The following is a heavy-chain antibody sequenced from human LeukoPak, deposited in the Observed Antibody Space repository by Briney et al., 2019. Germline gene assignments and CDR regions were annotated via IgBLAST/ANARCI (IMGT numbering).Heavy chain of an antibody. CDR3: ALGSGIVVVPAANFDY. V-gene: IGHV3-30-3*01. CDR2: ISYDGSNK. CDR1: GFTFSSYA. J-gene: IGHJ4*02. D-gene: IGHD2-2*01. Sequence: GRSLRLSCAASGFTFSSYAMHWVRQAPGKGLEWVAVISYDGSNKYYADSVKGRFTISRDNSKNTLYLQMNSLRAEDTAVYYCALGSGIVVVPAANFDYWGQGTLVTVSS.